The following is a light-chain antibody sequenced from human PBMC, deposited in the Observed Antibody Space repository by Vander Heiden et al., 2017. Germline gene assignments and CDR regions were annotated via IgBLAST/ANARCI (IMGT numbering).Light chain of an antibody. CDR1: SSNIGAGYD. V-gene: IGLV1-40*01. Sequence: QSVLTQPPSVSGAPGQRVTISCTGSSSNIGAGYDVPWYQQLPGTAPKRLIYGNSNRPSGVPDRFSGSKSGTSASLAITGLQAEDEADYYCQSYDSSLSGSDVVFGGGTKLTVL. CDR2: GNS. J-gene: IGLJ2*01. CDR3: QSYDSSLSGSDVV.